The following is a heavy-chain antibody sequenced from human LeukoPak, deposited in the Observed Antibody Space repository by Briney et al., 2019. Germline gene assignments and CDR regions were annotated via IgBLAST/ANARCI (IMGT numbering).Heavy chain of an antibody. Sequence: GGSLRLSCAASGFTFSSYAMHWVRQAPGKGLEWVAVISYDGSNKYYADSVKGRFTISRDNSKNTLYLQMNSLRAEDTAVYYCARELSSGWPYYGMDVWGQGTTVTVSS. CDR3: ARELSSGWPYYGMDV. CDR1: GFTFSSYA. D-gene: IGHD6-19*01. V-gene: IGHV3-30*04. CDR2: ISYDGSNK. J-gene: IGHJ6*02.